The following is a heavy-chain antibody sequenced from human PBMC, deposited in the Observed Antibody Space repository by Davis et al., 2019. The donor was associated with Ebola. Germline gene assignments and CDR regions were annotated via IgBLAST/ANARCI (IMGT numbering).Heavy chain of an antibody. CDR2: INHSGST. CDR3: AGRPSWIGGYNWFDP. D-gene: IGHD2-2*03. CDR1: GGSFSGYY. V-gene: IGHV4-34*01. Sequence: SETLSLTCAVYGGSFSGYYWSWIRQPPGKVLEWIGEINHSGSTNYNPSLTSRVTISVDTSKNQFSLKLSSVTAADTAVYYCAGRPSWIGGYNWFDPWGQGTLVTVSS. J-gene: IGHJ5*02.